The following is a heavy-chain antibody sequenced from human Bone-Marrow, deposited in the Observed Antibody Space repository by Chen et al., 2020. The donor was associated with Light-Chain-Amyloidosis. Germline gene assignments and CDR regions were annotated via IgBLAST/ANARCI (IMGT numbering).Heavy chain of an antibody. CDR2: ISSSSSYI. V-gene: IGHV3-21*01. Sequence: EVQLVESGGGLVKPGGSLSLSCAASGFTFSSYSMNWVRQAPGKGLEWVSSISSSSSYIYYADSVKGRFTISRDNAKNSLYLQMNSLRAEDTAVYYCARDFKEDDSSGYYIPDAFDIWGQGTMVTVSS. D-gene: IGHD3-22*01. CDR3: ARDFKEDDSSGYYIPDAFDI. CDR1: GFTFSSYS. J-gene: IGHJ3*02.